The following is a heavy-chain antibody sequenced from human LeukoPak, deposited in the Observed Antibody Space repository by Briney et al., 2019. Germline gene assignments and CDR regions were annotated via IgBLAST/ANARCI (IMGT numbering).Heavy chain of an antibody. CDR2: ISYHGRDI. D-gene: IGHD3-22*01. V-gene: IGHV3-30-3*02. J-gene: IGHJ4*02. CDR1: GFTFSDHA. CDR3: AKSRDTSGYSAFDH. Sequence: GRSLGLSCAASGFTFSDHAMHWVRQAPGKGLEWVAVISYHGRDIYYADSVKGRFTISRDNSNKMLYVQMNSLRPEDTAVYYCAKSRDTSGYSAFDHWGQGTLVTVSS.